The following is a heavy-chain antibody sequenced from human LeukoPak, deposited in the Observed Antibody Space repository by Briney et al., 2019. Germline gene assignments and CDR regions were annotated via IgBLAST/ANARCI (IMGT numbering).Heavy chain of an antibody. J-gene: IGHJ3*02. CDR2: IRSKAYGGTT. CDR3: TRRYNYDSSGYYYVRDAFDI. Sequence: GGSLRLSCAASGFTFSSYDMSWVREAPGKGLEWGGFIRSKAYGGTTKNAASVEGRFTISRDDSRSIAYLQMNSLKTEDTAVYYCTRRYNYDSSGYYYVRDAFDIWGQGTMVTVSS. D-gene: IGHD3-22*01. V-gene: IGHV3-49*04. CDR1: GFTFSSYD.